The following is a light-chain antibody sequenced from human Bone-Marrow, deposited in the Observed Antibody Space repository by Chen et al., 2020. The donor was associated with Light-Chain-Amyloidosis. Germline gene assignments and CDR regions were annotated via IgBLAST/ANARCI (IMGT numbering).Light chain of an antibody. CDR3: ATWDSSLTVWM. Sequence: QSVLTQPPSVSAAPGRKVTISCSGSNSNIGINYVSWYQQLPGTSPKLLIYENNQRPSEIPDRFSGSKSGTSATLGVARLQTGDEADYYCATWDSSLTVWMFGGGTKLTVL. CDR2: ENN. J-gene: IGLJ3*02. V-gene: IGLV1-51*02. CDR1: NSNIGINY.